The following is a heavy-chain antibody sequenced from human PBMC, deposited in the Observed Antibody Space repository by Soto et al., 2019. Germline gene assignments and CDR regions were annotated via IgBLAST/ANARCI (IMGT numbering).Heavy chain of an antibody. J-gene: IGHJ4*02. CDR3: ARVLESWYFDY. V-gene: IGHV4-30-4*01. CDR1: GGSISSGDYY. CDR2: IYYSGST. Sequence: SETLSLTCTVSGGSISSGDYYWSWIRQPPGKGLEWIGYIYYSGSTYYNPSLKSRVTISVDTSKNQFSLKLSSVTAADTAVYYCARVLESWYFDYWGQGTLVTVSS. D-gene: IGHD6-13*01.